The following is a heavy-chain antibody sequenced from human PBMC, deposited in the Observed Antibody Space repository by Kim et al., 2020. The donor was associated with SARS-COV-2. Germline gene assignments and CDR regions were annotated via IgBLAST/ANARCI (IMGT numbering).Heavy chain of an antibody. CDR3: ARDLRRMGYYYYYRMDV. CDR2: ISSSGSTI. J-gene: IGHJ6*02. V-gene: IGHV3-11*01. Sequence: GGSLRLSCAASGFTFSDYYMSWIRQAPGKGLEWVSYISSSGSTIYYADSVKGRFTISRDNAKNSLYLQMNSLRAEDTAVYYCARDLRRMGYYYYYRMDVWGQGTTVTVSS. CDR1: GFTFSDYY.